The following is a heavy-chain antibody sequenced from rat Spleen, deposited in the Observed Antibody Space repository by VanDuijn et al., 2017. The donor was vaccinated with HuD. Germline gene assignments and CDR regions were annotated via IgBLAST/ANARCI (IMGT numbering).Heavy chain of an antibody. D-gene: IGHD1-4*01. V-gene: IGHV2-45*01. CDR2: ISSGGNT. CDR3: TRESLPGYNSHWFVY. J-gene: IGHJ3*01. Sequence: QVQLMESGPGLVQPSETLSLTCTVSGFSLTSYNVHWVRQPPGKGLEWIAAISSGGNTYYNSALKSRLSISRDPSKSQVFLKMNSLQTEDTATYFCTRESLPGYNSHWFVYWGQGTLVTVSS. CDR1: GFSLTSYN.